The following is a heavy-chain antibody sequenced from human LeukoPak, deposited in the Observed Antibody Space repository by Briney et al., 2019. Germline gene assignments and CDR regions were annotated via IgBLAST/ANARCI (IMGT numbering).Heavy chain of an antibody. J-gene: IGHJ4*02. CDR1: GYTFTSYY. CDR2: INPSGGST. Sequence: ASVKVSCKASGYTFTSYYMHWVRQAPGQGLEWMGIINPSGGSTSYAQKFQGRVTMTRDTSTSTAYMELSRLRSDDTAVYYCARGGRDCSSTSCPYYFDYWGQGTLVTVSS. V-gene: IGHV1-46*01. CDR3: ARGGRDCSSTSCPYYFDY. D-gene: IGHD2-2*01.